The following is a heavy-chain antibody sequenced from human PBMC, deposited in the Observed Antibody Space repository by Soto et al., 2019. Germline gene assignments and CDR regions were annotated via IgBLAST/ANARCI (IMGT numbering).Heavy chain of an antibody. CDR1: GFTFNSAW. J-gene: IGHJ5*02. Sequence: EVPLVESGGALVKPGESLTLSCAASGFTFNSAWMTWVRQAPGKGLEWVGRIKSWTDGGRVDTAAPVKGRFTISRDDSKNTFYLQMNSLKSEDTAVYYGTTWRREKSYTSVSCYGDGASWGQGTLVTVSS. CDR3: TTWRREKSYTSVSCYGDGAS. CDR2: IKSWTDGGRV. V-gene: IGHV3-15*02. D-gene: IGHD3-16*01.